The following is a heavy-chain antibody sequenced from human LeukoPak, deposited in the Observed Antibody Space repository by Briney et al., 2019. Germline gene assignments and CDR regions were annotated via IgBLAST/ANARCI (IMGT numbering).Heavy chain of an antibody. CDR1: GFTFSSYE. Sequence: GGSLRLSCAASGFTFSSYEMNWVRQAPGKGLECVSYISSSGGTISYADSVKGRFTISRDNAKNALYLQMNSLRAEDTAVYYCARDQDRLPRNWFDPWGQGTLVTVSA. CDR2: ISSSGGTI. CDR3: ARDQDRLPRNWFDP. D-gene: IGHD2-21*02. V-gene: IGHV3-48*03. J-gene: IGHJ5*02.